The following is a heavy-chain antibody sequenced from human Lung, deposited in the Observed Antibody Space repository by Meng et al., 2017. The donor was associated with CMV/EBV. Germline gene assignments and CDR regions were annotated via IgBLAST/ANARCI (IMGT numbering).Heavy chain of an antibody. Sequence: GGSLRLXCAASGIIFNTHGIHWLRQAPGKGLEWVAFMWLDGTERYNEKIVKGRFTGSRDKSKNTVFLQLSSLRVEDTAVYYCVGHQGGPREGVRLVWGQGXLVTVSS. J-gene: IGHJ4*02. CDR1: GIIFNTHG. V-gene: IGHV3-30*02. D-gene: IGHD3-10*01. CDR3: VGHQGGPREGVRLV. CDR2: MWLDGTER.